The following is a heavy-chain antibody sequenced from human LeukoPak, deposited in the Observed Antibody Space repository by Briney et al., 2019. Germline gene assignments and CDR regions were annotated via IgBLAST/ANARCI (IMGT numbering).Heavy chain of an antibody. D-gene: IGHD4-17*01. V-gene: IGHV3-7*03. Sequence: PGGSLRLSCAASGFTFSSSGMNWVRQAPGKGLEWVANIKQDGSETDYVDSVKGRFTISRDNAKNSMYLKMNSLRNEDTALYYCAKAYYSDNYDPFFDFWGQGTLVTVSS. CDR1: GFTFSSSG. CDR3: AKAYYSDNYDPFFDF. CDR2: IKQDGSET. J-gene: IGHJ4*02.